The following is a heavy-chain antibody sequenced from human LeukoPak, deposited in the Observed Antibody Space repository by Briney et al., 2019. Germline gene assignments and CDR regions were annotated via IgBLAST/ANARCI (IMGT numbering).Heavy chain of an antibody. V-gene: IGHV4-34*01. J-gene: IGHJ1*01. Sequence: SDTLSLTCAVYGGSISNYFWTWIRQPPAKGLELIGVINQSGDTNYNPSLNRRATISIDTSSYQFSLPLSSVTAADTAMYYCARVVVIAVGPGATEDSYFLLWGEGTQGTVS. CDR2: INQSGDT. CDR1: GGSISNYF. CDR3: ARVVVIAVGPGATEDSYFLL. D-gene: IGHD2-21*01.